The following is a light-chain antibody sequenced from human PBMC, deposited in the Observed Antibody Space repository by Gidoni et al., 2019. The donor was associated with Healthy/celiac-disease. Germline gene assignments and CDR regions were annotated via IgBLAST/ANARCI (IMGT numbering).Light chain of an antibody. CDR3: RQSYSTPS. Sequence: DSQMTQSPSSLSASVGDRVTITCRASQSISSYLNWYQQKPGKAPKLLIYAESSLQSGVPSRLGGSGSGTDFTLTISSLQPEDFATYYCRQSYSTPSFGQGTKVEIK. V-gene: IGKV1-39*01. CDR1: QSISSY. CDR2: AES. J-gene: IGKJ1*01.